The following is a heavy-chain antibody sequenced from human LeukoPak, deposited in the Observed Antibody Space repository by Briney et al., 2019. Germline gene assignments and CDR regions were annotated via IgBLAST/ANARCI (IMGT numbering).Heavy chain of an antibody. CDR2: IYYSGST. CDR1: GGPISSGGYY. Sequence: SETLSLTCTVSGGPISSGGYYWSWIRQHPGKGLEWIGYIYYSGSTYYNPSLKSRVTISVDTSKNQFSLKLSSVTAADTAVYYCARGFYSSSWYMDNWFDPWGQGTLVTVSS. D-gene: IGHD6-13*01. V-gene: IGHV4-31*03. CDR3: ARGFYSSSWYMDNWFDP. J-gene: IGHJ5*02.